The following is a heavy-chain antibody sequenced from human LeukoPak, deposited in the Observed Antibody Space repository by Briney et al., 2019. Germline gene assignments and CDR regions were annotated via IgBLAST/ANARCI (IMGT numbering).Heavy chain of an antibody. J-gene: IGHJ4*02. CDR3: AKDSSSSWYRDFDY. CDR1: GFTFDDYA. V-gene: IGHV3-9*01. Sequence: GRSLRLSCAASGFTFDDYAMHWVRQAPGKGLEWVSGISWNSGSIGYADSVKGRFTTSRDNAKNSLYLQMNSLRAEDTAFYYCAKDSSSSWYRDFDYWGQGTLVTVSS. D-gene: IGHD6-13*01. CDR2: ISWNSGSI.